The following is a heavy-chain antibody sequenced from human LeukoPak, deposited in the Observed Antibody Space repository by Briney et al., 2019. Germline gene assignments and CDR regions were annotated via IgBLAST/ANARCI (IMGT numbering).Heavy chain of an antibody. V-gene: IGHV4-61*02. CDR2: IYTSGST. CDR1: GGSISSGSYY. D-gene: IGHD3-22*01. CDR3: ARGYSSGLFDY. Sequence: SETLSLTCTVSGGSISSGSYYWSWIRQPAGKGLEWFGRIYTSGSTNYNPSLKSRVTISVDTSKNQFSLKLSSVTAADTAVYYCARGYSSGLFDYWGQGTLVTVSS. J-gene: IGHJ4*02.